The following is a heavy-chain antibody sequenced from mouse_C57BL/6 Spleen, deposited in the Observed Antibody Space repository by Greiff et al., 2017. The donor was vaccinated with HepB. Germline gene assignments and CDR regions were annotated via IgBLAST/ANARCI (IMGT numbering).Heavy chain of an antibody. CDR1: GYTFTSYT. CDR3: ARSDWGKPEYVDV. J-gene: IGHJ1*03. D-gene: IGHD4-1*01. CDR2: INPSSGYP. Sequence: VQLQESGAELARPGASVKMSCKASGYTFTSYTMHWVKQRPGQGLEWIGYINPSSGYPKDNQKFKDKATLTADKSSSTAYMQLSSLTSEDSAVYYCARSDWGKPEYVDVWGTGTTVTVSS. V-gene: IGHV1-4*01.